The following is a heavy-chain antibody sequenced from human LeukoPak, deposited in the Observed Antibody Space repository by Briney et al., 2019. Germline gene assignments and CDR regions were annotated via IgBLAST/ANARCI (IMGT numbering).Heavy chain of an antibody. V-gene: IGHV3-48*03. J-gene: IGHJ4*02. Sequence: PGGSLRLSCAASGFTFSSYEMNWVRQAPGKGLEWVSYISSSGTTIYYADSVKGRFTISRDNAKNSLFLQMNSLRAEDTAVYYCARNRSTMPNWGQGSLVTVSS. CDR2: ISSSGTTI. CDR3: ARNRSTMPN. CDR1: GFTFSSYE. D-gene: IGHD5-24*01.